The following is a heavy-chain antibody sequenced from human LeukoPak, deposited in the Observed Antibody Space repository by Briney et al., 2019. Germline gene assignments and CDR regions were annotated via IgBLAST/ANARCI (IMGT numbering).Heavy chain of an antibody. D-gene: IGHD3-10*01. J-gene: IGHJ4*02. Sequence: GGSLRLSCAASGFTFSSYAMSWVRQAPGKGLEWVSAISGSGGSTYYADSVKGRFTISRDNSKNTLYLQMNSLRAEDTAVYYCAKDPFLIWFGGPPDDYWGQGTLVTVSS. CDR1: GFTFSSYA. CDR3: AKDPFLIWFGGPPDDY. V-gene: IGHV3-23*01. CDR2: ISGSGGST.